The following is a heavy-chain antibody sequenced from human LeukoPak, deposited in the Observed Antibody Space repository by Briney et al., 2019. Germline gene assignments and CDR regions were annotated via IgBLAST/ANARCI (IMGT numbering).Heavy chain of an antibody. J-gene: IGHJ6*03. V-gene: IGHV3-30*04. Sequence: GGSLRLFCAASGFTFSSYAMHWVRQAPGKGLEWVAVISYDGSNKYYADSVKGRFTISRDNSKNTLYLQMNSLRAEDTAVYYCARERDDYGGNYYYYYMDVWGKGTTVTVSS. D-gene: IGHD4-23*01. CDR1: GFTFSSYA. CDR3: ARERDDYGGNYYYYYMDV. CDR2: ISYDGSNK.